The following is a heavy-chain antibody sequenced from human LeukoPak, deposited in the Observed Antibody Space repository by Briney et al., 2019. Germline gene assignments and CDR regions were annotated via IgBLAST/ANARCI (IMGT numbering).Heavy chain of an antibody. CDR3: AKKGYAGQGTYSYYFDY. CDR1: GFTFSSYG. D-gene: IGHD3-10*01. V-gene: IGHV3-23*01. J-gene: IGHJ4*02. CDR2: ISGGGGST. Sequence: GGSLRLSCAASGFTFSSYGMHWVRQAPGKGLEWVSTISGGGGSTYYADSVEGRFTISRDNSKNTLYLQMNSLRADDTAVYYCAKKGYAGQGTYSYYFDYWGQGTLVTVSS.